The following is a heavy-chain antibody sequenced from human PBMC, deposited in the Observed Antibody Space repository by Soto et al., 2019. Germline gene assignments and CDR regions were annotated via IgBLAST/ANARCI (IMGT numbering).Heavy chain of an antibody. D-gene: IGHD3-3*01. CDR2: ISRSGGGT. CDR1: GFTFSSYA. V-gene: IGHV3-23*01. CDR3: ARDWTPFDY. J-gene: IGHJ4*01. Sequence: PGGSLRLSCAASGFTFSSYAMGWVRQAPGKGLEWVAAISRSGGGTYYADSVKGRFTISRDNAKNTLYLQMTSLRAEDTAVYYCARDWTPFDYWGQGTLVTVSS.